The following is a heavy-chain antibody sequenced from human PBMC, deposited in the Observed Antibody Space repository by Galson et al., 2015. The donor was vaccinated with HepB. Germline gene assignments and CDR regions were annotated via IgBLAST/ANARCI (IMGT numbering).Heavy chain of an antibody. CDR3: ARVAASDYGDHAHFDY. Sequence: SLRLSCAASGFTFSDYYMSWIRQAPGKGLEWVSYISISAIYTNYADSVKGRFTISRDNAKNSLHIQMNSLRAEDTAVYYCARVAASDYGDHAHFDYWGQGTLVTVSS. V-gene: IGHV3-11*06. CDR1: GFTFSDYY. CDR2: ISISAIYT. D-gene: IGHD4-17*01. J-gene: IGHJ4*02.